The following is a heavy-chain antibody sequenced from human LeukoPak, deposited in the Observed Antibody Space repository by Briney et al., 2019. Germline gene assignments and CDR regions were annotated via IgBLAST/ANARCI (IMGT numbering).Heavy chain of an antibody. V-gene: IGHV3-48*01. J-gene: IGHJ6*02. CDR2: ISSSRTTT. Sequence: GGSLRLSCAASGFTFSTYSMNWVRQAPGKGLEWVSYISSSRTTTFYTDSVKGRFTISRDNAKNSLYLQINSLRVEDTAVYYCARGPYGDYDSYYGVDVWGQGTTVTVS. CDR1: GFTFSTYS. CDR3: ARGPYGDYDSYYGVDV. D-gene: IGHD4-17*01.